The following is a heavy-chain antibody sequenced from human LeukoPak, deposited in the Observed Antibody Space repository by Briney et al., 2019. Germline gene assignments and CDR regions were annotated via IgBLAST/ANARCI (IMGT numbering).Heavy chain of an antibody. CDR3: ARDLYDSSGYYFDY. CDR1: GFTFSSYA. Sequence: GRSLRLSCAASGFTFSSYAMHWVRQAPGKGLEWVAVISYDGSNKYYADSVKGRFTISRDNSKNTLYLQMNSLRAEDTAVYYCARDLYDSSGYYFDYWGQGTLVTVSS. D-gene: IGHD3-22*01. J-gene: IGHJ4*02. CDR2: ISYDGSNK. V-gene: IGHV3-30*04.